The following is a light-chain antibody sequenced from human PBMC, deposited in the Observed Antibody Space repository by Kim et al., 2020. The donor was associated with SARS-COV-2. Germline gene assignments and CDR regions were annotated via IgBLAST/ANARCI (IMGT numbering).Light chain of an antibody. V-gene: IGKV1-5*03. CDR1: QSISSW. CDR3: HQYNSYWT. CDR2: KTS. Sequence: SASVGDRVTITCRASQSISSWLAWYQQKPGKAPKLLIYKTSSLESGVPSRFSGSGSGTEFTLTINSLQPDDFATYYCHQYNSYWTFGQGTKVDIK. J-gene: IGKJ1*01.